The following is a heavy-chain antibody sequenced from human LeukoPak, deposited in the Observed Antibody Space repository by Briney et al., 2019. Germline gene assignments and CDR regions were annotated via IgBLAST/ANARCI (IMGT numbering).Heavy chain of an antibody. CDR2: LNPNSGGT. CDR1: GYTFTGFC. CDR3: ARDLDNYSGSGSYYNGDPRFQH. V-gene: IGHV1-2*02. J-gene: IGHJ1*01. Sequence: ASVKVSCKASGYTFTGFCIHWVRQAPGQGLEWMGWLNPNSGGTNYAQNFQGRVTMTRDTSISTGYMELSRLRSDDTAVYYCARDLDNYSGSGSYYNGDPRFQHWGQGTLVTVSS. D-gene: IGHD3-10*01.